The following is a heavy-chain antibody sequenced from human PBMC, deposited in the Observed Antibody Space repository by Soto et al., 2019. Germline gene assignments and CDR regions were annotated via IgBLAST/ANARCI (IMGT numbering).Heavy chain of an antibody. CDR1: GGSFSGYY. Sequence: QVQLQQWGAGLLKPSETLSLTCAVYGGSFSGYYWSWIRQPPGKGLVWIGEINHSGSTNYNPSLKSRVTISVDTSNNQFSLKLSSVTAAATAVYYCAAATMGYYYFDSWGQGTLFTVSS. J-gene: IGHJ4*02. D-gene: IGHD5-12*01. CDR3: AAATMGYYYFDS. V-gene: IGHV4-34*01. CDR2: INHSGST.